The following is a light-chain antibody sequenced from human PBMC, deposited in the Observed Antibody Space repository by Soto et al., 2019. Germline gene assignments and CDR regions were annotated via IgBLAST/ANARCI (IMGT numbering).Light chain of an antibody. CDR1: SSDVGGYDY. V-gene: IGLV2-14*01. J-gene: IGLJ2*01. CDR2: NVR. Sequence: QSALTQPASVSGSPGQSITISGTGTSSDVGGYDYVSWYQQYAGKAPKLTIYNVRNRPSGVSNRFSGSKSGNTASLTISGLQPEDEADYFCSSYTNSGTVLFGGGTKLTVL. CDR3: SSYTNSGTVL.